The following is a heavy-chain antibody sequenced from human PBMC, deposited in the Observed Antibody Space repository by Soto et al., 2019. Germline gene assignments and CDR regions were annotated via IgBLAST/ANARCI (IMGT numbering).Heavy chain of an antibody. J-gene: IGHJ4*02. Sequence: PSETLSLTCTVSGGSISSYYWSWIRQPPGKGLEWIGYIYYSGSTNYNPSLKSRVTISVDTSKNQFSLKLSSVTAADTAVYYCAEKSGYDSTYYYDYWGQGTLVTVSS. CDR1: GGSISSYY. V-gene: IGHV4-59*01. CDR2: IYYSGST. CDR3: AEKSGYDSTYYYDY. D-gene: IGHD5-12*01.